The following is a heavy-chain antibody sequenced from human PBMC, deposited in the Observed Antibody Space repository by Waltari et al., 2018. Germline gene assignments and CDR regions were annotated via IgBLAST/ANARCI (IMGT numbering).Heavy chain of an antibody. D-gene: IGHD6-13*01. CDR2: ISGSGGST. J-gene: IGHJ4*02. CDR3: AKGSVAAAGKFDY. CDR1: GFTFSSYA. Sequence: EVQLLESGGGLVQPGGSLRLSCAASGFTFSSYAMSWVRQAPGKGLEGVSAISGSGGSTYDADSVKCRFTISRDNSKNTLYLQMNSLRAEDTAVYYCAKGSVAAAGKFDYWGQGTLVTVSS. V-gene: IGHV3-23*01.